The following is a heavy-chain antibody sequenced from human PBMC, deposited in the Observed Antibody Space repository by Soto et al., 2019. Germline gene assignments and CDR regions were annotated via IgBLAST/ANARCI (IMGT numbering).Heavy chain of an antibody. CDR2: IDPSDSYT. V-gene: IGHV5-10-1*01. Sequence: PGESLKISCKGSGYSFTSYWISWVRQMPGKGLEWMGRIDPSDSYTNYSPSFQGHVTISADKSISTAYLQWSSLKASDTAMYYCARRKKAMVTSDYYGMDVWGQGTTVTVSS. CDR1: GYSFTSYW. D-gene: IGHD5-18*01. J-gene: IGHJ6*02. CDR3: ARRKKAMVTSDYYGMDV.